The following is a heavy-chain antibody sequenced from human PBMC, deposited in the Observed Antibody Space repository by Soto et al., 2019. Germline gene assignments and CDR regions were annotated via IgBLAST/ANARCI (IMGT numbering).Heavy chain of an antibody. J-gene: IGHJ4*02. V-gene: IGHV3-74*01. Sequence: GGSLRLSCAASGFTFANSWMHWIRQAPGKGPEWVSRVTGDGHTIQYADSVKGRFTVSRDNAKNTLYLQMNSLRAEDTAVYYCATAEVDYWGRGTLDTV. CDR2: VTGDGHTI. CDR1: GFTFANSW. CDR3: ATAEVDY.